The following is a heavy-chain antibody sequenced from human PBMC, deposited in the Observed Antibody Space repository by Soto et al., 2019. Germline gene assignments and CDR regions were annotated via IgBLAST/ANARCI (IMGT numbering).Heavy chain of an antibody. J-gene: IGHJ1*01. D-gene: IGHD6-19*01. Sequence: GGSLRLSCAASGFTFSSYAMSWVRQAPGKGLEWVSAISGSGGSTYYADSVKGRFTISRDNSKNTLYLQMNSLRAEGTAVYYCAKDQAGYSSGWYPPAFQHWGQGTLVTVSS. V-gene: IGHV3-23*01. CDR2: ISGSGGST. CDR3: AKDQAGYSSGWYPPAFQH. CDR1: GFTFSSYA.